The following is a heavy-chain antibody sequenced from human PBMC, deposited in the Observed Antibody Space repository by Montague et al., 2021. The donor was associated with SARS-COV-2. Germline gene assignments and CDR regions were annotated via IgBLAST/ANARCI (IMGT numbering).Heavy chain of an antibody. Sequence: CAISGDSVSSNSAAWNWIRQSPSRGLEWLGRTYYRSKWYNEYALSVNSRITINPDTSMNQFSLQVNSVTPEDTAVYYCARGADRYYFYGMDVWGQGTTVTVSS. V-gene: IGHV6-1*01. D-gene: IGHD6-19*01. CDR3: ARGADRYYFYGMDV. J-gene: IGHJ6*02. CDR2: TYYRSKWYN. CDR1: GDSVSSNSAA.